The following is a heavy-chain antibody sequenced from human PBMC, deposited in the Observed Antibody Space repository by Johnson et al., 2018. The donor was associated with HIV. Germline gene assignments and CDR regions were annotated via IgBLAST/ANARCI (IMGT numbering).Heavy chain of an antibody. D-gene: IGHD2-15*01. J-gene: IGHJ3*01. Sequence: VQLVESGGGVVQPGRSLRLSCVASGFTITTYGMHWVRQAPGKGLEWVSTISVSGDSTYYADSVKGRFTISREKSKNTLYVQMNSLRVEDTAVYYCARDLGRPDAFDVWGQGTMVTVSS. V-gene: IGHV3-23*04. CDR3: ARDLGRPDAFDV. CDR2: ISVSGDST. CDR1: GFTITTYG.